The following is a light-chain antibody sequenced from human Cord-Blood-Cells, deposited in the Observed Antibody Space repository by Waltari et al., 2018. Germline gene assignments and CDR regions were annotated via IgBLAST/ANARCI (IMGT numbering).Light chain of an antibody. Sequence: SYELTQPSSVSVSPGQTARITCSGDVLSKKYARWFQQKPCQAPVLVIYKDSERPSGIPERFSGSSSGTTVTLTISGAQVEDEADYYCYSAADNNLVFGGGTKLTVL. CDR1: VLSKKY. CDR3: YSAADNNLV. CDR2: KDS. J-gene: IGLJ2*01. V-gene: IGLV3-27*01.